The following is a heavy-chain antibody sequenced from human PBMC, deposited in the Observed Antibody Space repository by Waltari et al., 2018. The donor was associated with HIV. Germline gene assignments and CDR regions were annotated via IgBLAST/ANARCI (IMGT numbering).Heavy chain of an antibody. Sequence: EVILVESGGGLAQPGGSLRLSCAASGFTFSNTGMSWVRQAPGKGLGWVANIKDDVTDAYYLDSVKGRFTISRDNAKDSLSLQMNSLRAEDTAVYYCARGTPLYGLDVWGQGTTVTASS. D-gene: IGHD2-15*01. J-gene: IGHJ6*02. V-gene: IGHV3-7*01. CDR1: GFTFSNTG. CDR3: ARGTPLYGLDV. CDR2: IKDDVTDA.